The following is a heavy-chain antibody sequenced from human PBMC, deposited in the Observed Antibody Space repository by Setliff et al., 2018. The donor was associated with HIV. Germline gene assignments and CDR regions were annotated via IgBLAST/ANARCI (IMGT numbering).Heavy chain of an antibody. CDR2: ITHSGSA. J-gene: IGHJ4*02. V-gene: IGHV4-34*01. Sequence: SETLSLTCAVYGGSFSGYYCWSWIRQSPGERLEWIGDITHSGSAEYSPSFRSRVTISVDTSKNQFSLKLNSVTAADTAVYYCATFDYYDSSGFYYGGGHWGQGTLVTVTS. CDR1: GGSFSGYY. CDR3: ATFDYYDSSGFYYGGGH. D-gene: IGHD3-22*01.